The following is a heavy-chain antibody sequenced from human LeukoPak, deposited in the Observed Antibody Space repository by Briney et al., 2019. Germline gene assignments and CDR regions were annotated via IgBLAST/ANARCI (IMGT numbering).Heavy chain of an antibody. J-gene: IGHJ4*02. CDR1: GGSISSYY. CDR2: IYTSGST. CDR3: AREYSGSYSTRGSLDY. V-gene: IGHV4-4*07. D-gene: IGHD1-26*01. Sequence: PSETLSLTRTVSGGSISSYYWSWIRQPAGKGLEWIGRIYTSGSTNYNPSLKSRVTMSVDTSKNQFSLKLSSVTAADTAVYYCAREYSGSYSTRGSLDYWGQGTLVTVSS.